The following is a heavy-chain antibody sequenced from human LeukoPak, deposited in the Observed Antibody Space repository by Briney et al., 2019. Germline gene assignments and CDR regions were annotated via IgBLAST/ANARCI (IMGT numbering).Heavy chain of an antibody. V-gene: IGHV3-9*01. Sequence: GGSLRLSCAASGFTFDDYAMHWVRQAPGKGLEWVSGISWNSGSIGYADSVKGRFTISRDNSKNTLYLQMNSLRAEDTAVYYCATYRQVLLPFESWGQGTLVTVSS. J-gene: IGHJ4*02. D-gene: IGHD2-8*02. CDR2: ISWNSGSI. CDR3: ATYRQVLLPFES. CDR1: GFTFDDYA.